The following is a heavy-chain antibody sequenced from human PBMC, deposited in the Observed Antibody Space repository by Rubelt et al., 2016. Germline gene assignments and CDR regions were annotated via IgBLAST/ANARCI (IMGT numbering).Heavy chain of an antibody. D-gene: IGHD6-19*01. CDR2: IDYSGSS. CDR3: ACHVSIGWYYYYGRDV. J-gene: IGHJ6*02. V-gene: IGHV4-39*01. Sequence: QLQLQESGPGLVKPSETLSLTCTVSAGSISRSTSYWGWIRQAPGKGLEWIGSIDYSGSSYYNPSLKSRVTIYVDPSKNQSPLRLGSVTAAATALYYGACHVSIGWYYYYGRDVWGQGTTVTVSS. CDR1: AGSISRSTSY.